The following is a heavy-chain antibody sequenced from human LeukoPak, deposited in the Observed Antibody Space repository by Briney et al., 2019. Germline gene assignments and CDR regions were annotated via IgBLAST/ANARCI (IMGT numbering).Heavy chain of an antibody. J-gene: IGHJ5*02. CDR2: IDPSDSYT. Sequence: PGESLKISCKGSGYSFTSYWISWVRQMPGKGLEWMGRIDPSDSYTNYSPSFQGHVTISADKSISTAYLQWSSLKASDTAMYYCARLGYYDSSGYAFDPWGQGTLVTVSS. CDR1: GYSFTSYW. CDR3: ARLGYYDSSGYAFDP. V-gene: IGHV5-10-1*01. D-gene: IGHD3-22*01.